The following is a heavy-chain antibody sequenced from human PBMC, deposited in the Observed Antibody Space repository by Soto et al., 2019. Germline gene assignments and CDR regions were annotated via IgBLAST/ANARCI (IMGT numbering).Heavy chain of an antibody. J-gene: IGHJ4*02. CDR2: ISWNSGSI. CDR1: GFTFDDYA. Sequence: EVQLVESGGGLVQPGRSLRLSCAASGFTFDDYAMHWVRQAPGKGLEWVSGISWNSGSIGYADSVKGRFTISRDNAKNSLYLQMNSLRAEDTALYYCAKDRGLVLSFYFDYWCQGPRVTVSS. V-gene: IGHV3-9*01. D-gene: IGHD6-19*01. CDR3: AKDRGLVLSFYFDY.